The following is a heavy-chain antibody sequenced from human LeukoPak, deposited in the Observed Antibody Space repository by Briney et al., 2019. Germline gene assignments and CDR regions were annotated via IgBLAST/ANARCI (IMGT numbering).Heavy chain of an antibody. J-gene: IGHJ4*02. Sequence: PGKGLEWIGSVFYDGSTYYNPSLKTRVTISVDTSKNQFSLQLNSLTAADTAMYYCAAGFDYWGQGTLVTVSS. CDR2: VFYDGST. CDR3: AAGFDY. V-gene: IGHV4-39*01.